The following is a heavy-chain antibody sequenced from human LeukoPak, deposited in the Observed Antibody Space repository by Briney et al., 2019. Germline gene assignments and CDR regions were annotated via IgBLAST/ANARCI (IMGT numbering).Heavy chain of an antibody. CDR2: INGDGSST. CDR1: GFTFSSYA. Sequence: GGSLRLSCAASGFTFSSYAMSWVRQAPGKGLVWVSRINGDGSSTTYADSVRGRFTISRDNAKNTLYLQMNSLRLDDTAIYYCATANFHAFEIWGQGTMVTVSS. CDR3: ATANFHAFEI. V-gene: IGHV3-74*01. J-gene: IGHJ3*02. D-gene: IGHD6-25*01.